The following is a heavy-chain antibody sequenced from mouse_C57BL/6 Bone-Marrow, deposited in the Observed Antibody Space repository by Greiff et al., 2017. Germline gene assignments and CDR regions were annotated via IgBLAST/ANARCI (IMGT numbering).Heavy chain of an antibody. Sequence: EVMLVESGGGLVQPGGSLKLSCAASGFTFSDYGMAWVRQAPRKGPEWVAFISNLAYSIYYADTVTGRFTISRENAKNTLYLEMSSLRSEDTAMYYCARQVYGSSYDYAMDYWGQGTSVTVSS. J-gene: IGHJ4*01. D-gene: IGHD1-1*01. CDR3: ARQVYGSSYDYAMDY. CDR2: ISNLAYSI. V-gene: IGHV5-15*01. CDR1: GFTFSDYG.